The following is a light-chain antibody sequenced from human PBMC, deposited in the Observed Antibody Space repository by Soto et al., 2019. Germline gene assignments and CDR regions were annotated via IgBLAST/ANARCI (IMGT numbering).Light chain of an antibody. Sequence: QSALAQPASVSGSPGQSITISCTGTSSDVGGYNYVSWYQQHPGKAPKLIIYGVAKRPSGVSSRFSGSKSGNTASLTISGLQAEDEADYHCSSYTNTGTLYVFGTGTKVTVL. CDR1: SSDVGGYNY. V-gene: IGLV2-14*01. CDR3: SSYTNTGTLYV. J-gene: IGLJ1*01. CDR2: GVA.